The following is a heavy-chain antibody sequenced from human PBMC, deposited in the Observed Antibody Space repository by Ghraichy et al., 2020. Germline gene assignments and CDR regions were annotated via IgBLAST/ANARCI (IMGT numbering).Heavy chain of an antibody. Sequence: ESLNISCAASGLTFSNFWMTWVRQAPGKGLEWVANIKQDGSTKHYVDSVKGRFTISRDNAKNSVYLQMDSLRAEDSAVYYCATDKTYQKNKLYYDRFDHWGQGTLVTVSS. J-gene: IGHJ4*02. CDR1: GLTFSNFW. V-gene: IGHV3-7*01. CDR3: ATDKTYQKNKLYYDRFDH. D-gene: IGHD3-22*01. CDR2: IKQDGSTK.